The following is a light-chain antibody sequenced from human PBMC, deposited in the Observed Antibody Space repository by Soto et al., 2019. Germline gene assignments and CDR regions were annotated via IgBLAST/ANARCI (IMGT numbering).Light chain of an antibody. J-gene: IGLJ2*01. Sequence: ELTQPPSVSVAPGQTARMTCGGNNIGSKSVHWYQQRPGQAPVLVVYDDSARPSGIPERFSGSNSGNTATLTISRVEAGDEADYYCQVWNSSTDHVVFGGGTKLTVL. V-gene: IGLV3-21*02. CDR1: NIGSKS. CDR3: QVWNSSTDHVV. CDR2: DDS.